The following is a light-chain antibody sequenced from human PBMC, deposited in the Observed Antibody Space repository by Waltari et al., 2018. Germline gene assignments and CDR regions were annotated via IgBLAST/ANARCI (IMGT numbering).Light chain of an antibody. J-gene: IGLJ2*01. CDR2: RNN. CDR3: AAWDDSFVV. V-gene: IGLV1-47*01. Sequence: QSVLTQPPSASGTPGQRVTISCSGSSSNIGSNYVYWYQQLPGTAPKLLIYRNNQRPSGVPDRFSCSKSGTSASLAISGLRSEEEADYYCAAWDDSFVVFGGGTKLTVL. CDR1: SSNIGSNY.